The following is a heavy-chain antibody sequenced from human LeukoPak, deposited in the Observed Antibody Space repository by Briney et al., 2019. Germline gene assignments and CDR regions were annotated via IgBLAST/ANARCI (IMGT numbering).Heavy chain of an antibody. J-gene: IGHJ4*02. CDR2: ISSTISYI. V-gene: IGHV3-21*01. CDR3: ASGLTAMLTAEGGFDY. Sequence: GGPLSFSGEAPGFTFSSHSMNWSAKAQGRGLEWASPISSTISYIYYADSVKGRFTISRDNRKNSLYLQMNSLRVEDTAVYFCASGLTAMLTAEGGFDYWGQGTLVTVSS. CDR1: GFTFSSHS. D-gene: IGHD5-18*01.